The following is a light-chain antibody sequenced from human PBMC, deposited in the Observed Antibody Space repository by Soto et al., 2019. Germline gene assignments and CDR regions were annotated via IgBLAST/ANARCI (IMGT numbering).Light chain of an antibody. J-gene: IGKJ1*01. CDR1: QSVSSSY. V-gene: IGKV3-15*01. CDR3: QQYNSWLWT. CDR2: GAS. Sequence: EIVLTQSPGTLSLSPGERATLSCRASQSVSSSYLAWYQQKPGQAPRLLIYGASTRATGIPARFSGSGSGTEFNLIISSLQSEDSAVYYCQQYNSWLWTFGQGTKVDIK.